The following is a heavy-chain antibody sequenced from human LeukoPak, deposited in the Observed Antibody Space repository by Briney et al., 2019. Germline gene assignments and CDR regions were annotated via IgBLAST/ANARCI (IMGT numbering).Heavy chain of an antibody. CDR2: IYYSGST. CDR1: GGSISSYY. D-gene: IGHD3-10*01. V-gene: IGHV4-59*01. J-gene: IGHJ4*02. CDR3: ARYYYGSGSYYNVAYFDY. Sequence: SESLSLTCTASGGSISSYYWSWIRQPPGKGLEWIGNIYYSGSTNYNPSLKSRVTISVDTSKNQFSLKLSSVTAADTAVYYCARYYYGSGSYYNVAYFDYWGQGTLVTVSS.